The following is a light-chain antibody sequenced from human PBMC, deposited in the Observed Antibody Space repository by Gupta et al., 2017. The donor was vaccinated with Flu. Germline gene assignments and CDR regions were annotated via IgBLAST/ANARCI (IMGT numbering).Light chain of an antibody. Sequence: GDRVTITCRASQTIDIWLAWYQKKPGRAPKSLIYKASSLETGVPSRFSGSGSGTEFSLTISSLQPDDFAAYYCQQYRSSPWTFGQGTKVEIK. J-gene: IGKJ1*01. V-gene: IGKV1-5*03. CDR3: QQYRSSPWT. CDR1: QTIDIW. CDR2: KAS.